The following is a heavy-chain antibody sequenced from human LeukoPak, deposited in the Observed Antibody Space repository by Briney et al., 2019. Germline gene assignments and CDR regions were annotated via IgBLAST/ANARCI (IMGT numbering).Heavy chain of an antibody. V-gene: IGHV3-7*01. D-gene: IGHD5-18*01. Sequence: PGGSLRLSCVASGFTFDSFYMSWVRQPPGKGLEWVATVKEDLTDEYYMDSVKGRSTISRDNANHSLFLQKKSLRAEDTAVYYCASAGKGYSYSFRSRTYFDKWGLGTLSPSPQ. CDR1: GFTFDSFY. CDR3: ASAGKGYSYSFRSRTYFDK. J-gene: IGHJ4*02. CDR2: VKEDLTDE.